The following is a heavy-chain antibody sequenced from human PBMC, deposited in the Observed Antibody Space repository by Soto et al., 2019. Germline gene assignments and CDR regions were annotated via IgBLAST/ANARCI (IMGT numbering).Heavy chain of an antibody. V-gene: IGHV4-39*01. J-gene: IGHJ3*02. CDR1: GDSISSNNSH. CDR3: VRYDRINMKPYSPEGFHI. D-gene: IGHD3-3*02. CDR2: VYYGGAIFYSGNI. Sequence: PSETLSLTCTVSGDSISSNNSHWGWTRQPPGKGLEYIGSVYYGGAIFYSGNIYYTPSLKSRVTISVDTSKNQFSLRLSSVTAADTGVYYCVRYDRINMKPYSPEGFHIWGQGTMVTVSS.